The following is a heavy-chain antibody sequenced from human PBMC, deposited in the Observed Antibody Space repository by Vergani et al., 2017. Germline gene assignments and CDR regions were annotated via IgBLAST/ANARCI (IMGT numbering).Heavy chain of an antibody. D-gene: IGHD2-15*01. CDR3: ATDAFSGRALPSFDY. CDR1: GYTLTELS. V-gene: IGHV1-24*01. J-gene: IGHJ4*02. Sequence: QVQLVQSGAEVQKPGASVKVSCKVSGYTLTELSMHWVRQAPGKGLEWMGGFDPEDGETIYAKKFQGRVTMTEDTSTDTAYMELSSLRSEDTAVYYCATDAFSGRALPSFDYWGQGTLVTVSS. CDR2: FDPEDGET.